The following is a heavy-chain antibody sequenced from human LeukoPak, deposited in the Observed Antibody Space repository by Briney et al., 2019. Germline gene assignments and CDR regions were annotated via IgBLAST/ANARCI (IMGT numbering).Heavy chain of an antibody. CDR1: GITVSSDY. CDR3: ARGGGAYCGGDCYRNFDY. J-gene: IGHJ4*02. V-gene: IGHV3-66*01. CDR2: IYSGGST. D-gene: IGHD2-21*02. Sequence: GGSLRLSCATSGITVSSDYMSWVRQAPGKGLEWVSVIYSGGSTYYADSVKGRFTISRDNSKNTLYLQMTSPRAEDTALYYCARGGGAYCGGDCYRNFDYWGQGTLVTVSS.